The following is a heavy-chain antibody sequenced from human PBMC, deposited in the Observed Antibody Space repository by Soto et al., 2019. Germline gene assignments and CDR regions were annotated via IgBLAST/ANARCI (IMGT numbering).Heavy chain of an antibody. CDR3: ARGLVGAAYFDY. J-gene: IGHJ4*02. CDR2: INRSGST. V-gene: IGHV4-34*01. Sequence: QVQLQQWGAGLLKPSETLSLTCAVYGGSFSGYYWSWIRQPPGKGLEWIGEINRSGSTNYNPSLKSRVTISVDTSKNQFSLKLSSVTAADTAVYYCARGLVGAAYFDYWGQGTLVTVSS. D-gene: IGHD1-26*01. CDR1: GGSFSGYY.